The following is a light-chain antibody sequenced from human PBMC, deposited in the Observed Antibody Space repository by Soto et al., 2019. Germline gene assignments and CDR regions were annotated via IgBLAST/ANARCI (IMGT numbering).Light chain of an antibody. CDR3: QQYGSSPYT. Sequence: TQSPATLSVSTGERATLSCRASQSVSGYLAWYQQKPCQAPRLLIYGASSRATGIPDRFSGSGSGTDFTLTISRLEPEDFAVYYCQQYGSSPYTLGQGTKVDIK. V-gene: IGKV3-20*01. J-gene: IGKJ2*01. CDR2: GAS. CDR1: QSVSGY.